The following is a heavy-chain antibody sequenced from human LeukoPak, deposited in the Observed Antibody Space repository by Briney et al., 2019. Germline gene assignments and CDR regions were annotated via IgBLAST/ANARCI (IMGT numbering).Heavy chain of an antibody. D-gene: IGHD3-10*01. CDR3: AAMVPYYYYGMDV. V-gene: IGHV3-23*01. CDR2: ISGSGGST. J-gene: IGHJ6*02. Sequence: PGGSLRLSCAASGFTFSSYAMSWVPQAPGKGLEWVSAISGSGGSTYYADSVKGRFTISRDNSKNTLYLQMNSLRAEDTAVYYCAAMVPYYYYGMDVWGQGTTVTVSS. CDR1: GFTFSSYA.